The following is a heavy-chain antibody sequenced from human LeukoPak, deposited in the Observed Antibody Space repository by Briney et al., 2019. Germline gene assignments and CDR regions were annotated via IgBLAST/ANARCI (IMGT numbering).Heavy chain of an antibody. CDR3: ARRFLYSSSWYFDY. D-gene: IGHD6-13*01. J-gene: IGHJ4*02. V-gene: IGHV5-51*01. CDR2: IYPGESDT. Sequence: GGSLQISCEGSGSIFTSYWIGWVRQVPGKGLEWMGIIYPGESDTKHSPSFHGQLTISADKSISTAYLQWSSLKASDTAMYYCARRFLYSSSWYFDYWGQGTLVTVSS. CDR1: GSIFTSYW.